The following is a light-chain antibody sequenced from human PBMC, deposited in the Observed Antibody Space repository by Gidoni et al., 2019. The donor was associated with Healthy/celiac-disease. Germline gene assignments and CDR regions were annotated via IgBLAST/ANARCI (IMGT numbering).Light chain of an antibody. J-gene: IGKJ1*01. CDR2: WGS. Sequence: DLVMTQSPLLLPVTPGEPASIPCRSTQSLLHSNGYNYLDWYLQKPGQSPRLLIYWGSNRASGVPDRFSGSGSGTDFTLKISRVEAEDVGVYYCMQALQTSWTFGQGTKVEIK. CDR3: MQALQTSWT. V-gene: IGKV2-28*01. CDR1: QSLLHSNGYNY.